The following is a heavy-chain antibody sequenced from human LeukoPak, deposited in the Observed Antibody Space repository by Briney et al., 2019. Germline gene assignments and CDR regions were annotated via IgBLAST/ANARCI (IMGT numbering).Heavy chain of an antibody. V-gene: IGHV3-21*04. J-gene: IGHJ4*02. CDR2: ISSSSSYI. D-gene: IGHD5-18*01. Sequence: GGSLRLSCAASGFTFSSYSMNWVRQAPGKGLEWVSSISSSSSYIYYADSVKGRFTISRDNAKNSLYLQMNSLRAEDTALYYCARESGYSYGYYFDYWGQGTLVTVSS. CDR1: GFTFSSYS. CDR3: ARESGYSYGYYFDY.